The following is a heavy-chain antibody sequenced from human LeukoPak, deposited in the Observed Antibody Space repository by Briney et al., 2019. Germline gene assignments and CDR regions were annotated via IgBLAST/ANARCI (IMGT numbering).Heavy chain of an antibody. V-gene: IGHV4-4*09. D-gene: IGHD5-12*01. CDR3: ARHDMVAYGTLDY. CDR1: GGSISSYY. CDR2: IYTSGST. Sequence: PSETLSLTCTVSGGSISSYYWSWIRQPPGKGLEWIGYIYTSGSTNYNPSLKSRVTISVDTSKNQFSLKLSSVTAADTAVYYCARHDMVAYGTLDYWGQGTLVTVSS. J-gene: IGHJ4*02.